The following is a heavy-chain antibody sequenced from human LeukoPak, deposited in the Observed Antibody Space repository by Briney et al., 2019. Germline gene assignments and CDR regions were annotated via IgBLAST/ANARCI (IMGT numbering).Heavy chain of an antibody. V-gene: IGHV1-2*06. D-gene: IGHD3-9*01. CDR3: ARGDYDILTGYGMDV. J-gene: IGHJ6*02. Sequence: ASVKVSCTASGYTFTGYYMHWVRQAPGQGLEWMGRINPNSGGTNYAQKFQGRVTITADESTSTAYMELSSLRSEDTAVYYCARGDYDILTGYGMDVWGQGTTVTVSS. CDR1: GYTFTGYY. CDR2: INPNSGGT.